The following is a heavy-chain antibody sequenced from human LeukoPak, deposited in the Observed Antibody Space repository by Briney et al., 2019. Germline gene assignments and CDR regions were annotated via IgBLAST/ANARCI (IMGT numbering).Heavy chain of an antibody. CDR1: GGSISSYY. V-gene: IGHV4-59*08. CDR2: IYYSGST. CDR3: ARHPLGSQDGYFDL. Sequence: SETLSLTCTVSGGSISSYYWSWIRQPPGKGLEWIGYIYYSGSTNYNPSLKSRVTISVDTSKNQFSLKLSSVTAADTAVYYCARHPLGSQDGYFDLWGRGTLVTVSS. J-gene: IGHJ2*01. D-gene: IGHD1-26*01.